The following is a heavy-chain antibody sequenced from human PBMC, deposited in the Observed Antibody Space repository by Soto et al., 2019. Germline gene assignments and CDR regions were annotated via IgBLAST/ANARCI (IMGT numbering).Heavy chain of an antibody. J-gene: IGHJ4*01. CDR1: GYTFTSYG. V-gene: IGHV1-18*01. Sequence: GASVKVSCKASGYTFTSYGISWVRQAPGQGLEWMGWISAYNGNTNYAQKLQGRVTMTTDTSTSKAYMELRSLRSDDTAVYYSARVVITFGRVSVPSHLGYWGQGTMVTVSS. CDR2: ISAYNGNT. CDR3: ARVVITFGRVSVPSHLGY. D-gene: IGHD3-16*02.